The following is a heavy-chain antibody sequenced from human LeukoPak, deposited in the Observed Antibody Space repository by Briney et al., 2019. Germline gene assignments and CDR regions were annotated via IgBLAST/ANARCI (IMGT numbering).Heavy chain of an antibody. CDR2: IYYSGST. Sequence: SETLSLTCTVSGGPISNYYWSWIRQPPGKGLEWIGYIYYSGSTNYNPSLKSRVTISVDTSKNQFSLKLSSVTAADTAVYYCARVGGTNYYYYGMDVWGQGTTVTVSS. D-gene: IGHD1-26*01. V-gene: IGHV4-59*01. J-gene: IGHJ6*02. CDR1: GGPISNYY. CDR3: ARVGGTNYYYYGMDV.